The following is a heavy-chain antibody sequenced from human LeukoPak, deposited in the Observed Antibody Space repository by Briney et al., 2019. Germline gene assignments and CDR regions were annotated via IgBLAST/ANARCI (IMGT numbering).Heavy chain of an antibody. CDR3: ARDHSSSSGAFDI. CDR1: GDSISTSNSY. J-gene: IGHJ3*02. V-gene: IGHV4-61*01. CDR2: IYYSGST. D-gene: IGHD6-6*01. Sequence: SETLSLTCTVSGDSISTSNSYWSWIRQPPGKGLEWIGYIYYSGSTNYNPSLKSRVTISVDTSKNQFSLKLSSVTAADTAVYYCARDHSSSSGAFDIWGQGTMVTVSS.